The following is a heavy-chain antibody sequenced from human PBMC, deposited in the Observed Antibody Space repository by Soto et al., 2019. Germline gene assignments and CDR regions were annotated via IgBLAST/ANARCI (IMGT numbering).Heavy chain of an antibody. D-gene: IGHD3-22*01. CDR3: ARGTDDSSGYYHPFRAFDI. J-gene: IGHJ3*02. V-gene: IGHV4-34*01. CDR1: GGSFSGYY. Sequence: SETLSLTCAVYGGSFSGYYWSWIRQPPGEGLEWIGEINHSGSTNYNPSLKSRVTISVDTSKNQFSLKLSSVTAADTAVYYCARGTDDSSGYYHPFRAFDIWGQGTMVTVSS. CDR2: INHSGST.